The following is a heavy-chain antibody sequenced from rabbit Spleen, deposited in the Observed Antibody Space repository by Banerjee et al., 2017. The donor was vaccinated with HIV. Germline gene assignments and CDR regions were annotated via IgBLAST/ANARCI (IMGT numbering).Heavy chain of an antibody. CDR3: ARDTSSSFSSYGMDL. D-gene: IGHD1-1*01. J-gene: IGHJ6*01. V-gene: IGHV1S40*01. CDR2: IEAGSSGFT. CDR1: GFSFSSSDY. Sequence: QSLEESGGDLVKPGASLTLTCTASGFSFSSSDYMCWVRQAPGKGLEWIACIEAGSSGFTYYASWVNGRFSISKTSSTTVTLQMTSLTAADTATYFCARDTSSSFSSYGMDLWGPGTLVTVS.